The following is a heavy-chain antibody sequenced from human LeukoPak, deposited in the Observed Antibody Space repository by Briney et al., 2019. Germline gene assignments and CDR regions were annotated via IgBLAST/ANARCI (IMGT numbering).Heavy chain of an antibody. D-gene: IGHD1-26*01. CDR1: VYTFTGYY. J-gene: IGHJ4*02. CDR2: INPNNGGT. CDR3: TRESGSYHGNDY. Sequence: GASVTVSCKASVYTFTGYYMHWVRQAPGQGLEWMGRINPNNGGTNYAQKFQGRVTMTGDTSISTAYMELSSLRSDDTAVYYCTRESGSYHGNDYWGQGTLVTVSS. V-gene: IGHV1-2*06.